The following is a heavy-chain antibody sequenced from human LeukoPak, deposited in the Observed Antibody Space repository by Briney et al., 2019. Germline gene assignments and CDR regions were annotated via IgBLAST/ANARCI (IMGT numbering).Heavy chain of an antibody. V-gene: IGHV3-74*01. CDR2: INIDGTTT. J-gene: IGHJ5*02. CDR3: ARDLDYGSGSYSMWFDP. D-gene: IGHD3-10*01. Sequence: GGSLRLSCAASGLTFTNYWIHWVRQAPGEGLVWVSRINIDGTTTTYADSVKGRFTISRDNAKNTVYLQMNSLRVEDTAVYYCARDLDYGSGSYSMWFDPWGQGTLVTVSS. CDR1: GLTFTNYW.